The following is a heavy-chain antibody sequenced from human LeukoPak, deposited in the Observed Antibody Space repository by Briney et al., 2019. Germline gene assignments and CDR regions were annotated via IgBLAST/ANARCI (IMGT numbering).Heavy chain of an antibody. J-gene: IGHJ4*02. CDR2: ISSSGSTI. CDR3: ARERAEMATLTFDY. Sequence: GGSLRLSCAASGFTLSSYEMNWVRQAPGKGLEWVSYISSSGSTIYYADSVKGRFTISRDNAKNSLYLQRNSLRAEDTAVYYCARERAEMATLTFDYWGQGTLVTVSS. D-gene: IGHD5-24*01. CDR1: GFTLSSYE. V-gene: IGHV3-48*03.